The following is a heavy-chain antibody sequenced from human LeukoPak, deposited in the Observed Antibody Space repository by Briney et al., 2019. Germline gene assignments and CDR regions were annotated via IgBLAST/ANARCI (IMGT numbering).Heavy chain of an antibody. Sequence: GGSLRLSCEASGFTFSTYNMNWVRQAPGKRLEWVSSITSSSSYAFYADSVKGRFTISRDNAKNSLYLQMNSLRAEDTAVYYCARDLQGSNWFDPWGQGTLVTVSS. J-gene: IGHJ5*02. CDR3: ARDLQGSNWFDP. CDR1: GFTFSTYN. V-gene: IGHV3-21*01. CDR2: ITSSSSYA.